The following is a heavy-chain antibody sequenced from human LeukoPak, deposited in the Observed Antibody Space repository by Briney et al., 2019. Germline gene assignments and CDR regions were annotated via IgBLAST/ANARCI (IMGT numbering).Heavy chain of an antibody. J-gene: IGHJ4*02. D-gene: IGHD6-13*01. CDR1: GGSFSGYY. CDR2: INHSGST. CDR3: ASGNFDY. V-gene: IGHV4-34*01. Sequence: SETLSLTCAVYGGSFSGYYWSWIRQPPGKGLEWIGEINHSGSTNYNPSLKSRVTISVDTSKNQFSLKLSSVTAADTAVYYCASGNFDYWGQGTLVTVSS.